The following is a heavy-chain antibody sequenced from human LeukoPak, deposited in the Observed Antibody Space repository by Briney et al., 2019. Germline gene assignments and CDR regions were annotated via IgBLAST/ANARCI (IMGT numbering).Heavy chain of an antibody. J-gene: IGHJ4*02. D-gene: IGHD3-22*01. V-gene: IGHV4-59*01. CDR1: GGSISSYY. Sequence: SETLSLTCTVSGGSISSYYWSWIRQPPGKGLEWIGYIYYSGSTNYNPSLKSRGTISVDTSKNQFSLKLSSVTAADTAVYYCARDGDYYDSSGYYSLLDYWGQGTLVTVSS. CDR3: ARDGDYYDSSGYYSLLDY. CDR2: IYYSGST.